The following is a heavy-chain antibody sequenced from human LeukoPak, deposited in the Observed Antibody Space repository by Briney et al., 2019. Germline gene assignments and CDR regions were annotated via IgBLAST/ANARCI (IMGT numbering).Heavy chain of an antibody. CDR2: ISAYNGNT. CDR3: ARVPRARFDSSGWSYYFDY. D-gene: IGHD3-22*01. J-gene: IGHJ4*02. V-gene: IGHV1-18*01. Sequence: GAPVKASCKASGYTFTSYGISWGPQSPGHRVRCRSWISAYNGNTNYAQKLQGRVTMTTDTSTSTDYMELRSLRSDDTAVYYCARVPRARFDSSGWSYYFDYWGQGTLVTVSS. CDR1: GYTFTSYG.